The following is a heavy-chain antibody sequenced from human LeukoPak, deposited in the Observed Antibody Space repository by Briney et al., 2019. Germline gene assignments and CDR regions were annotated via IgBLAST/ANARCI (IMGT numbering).Heavy chain of an antibody. Sequence: ASVKVSCKASGYTFSSYGISWVRQAPGQGLEWMGWISVYNVNTNYAQKLQGRVTMTTDTSTSTAYMELRSLRSDDKAVYYCARDNRIQLWRQQHAFDIWGQGTMVTVSS. CDR2: ISVYNVNT. J-gene: IGHJ3*02. D-gene: IGHD5-18*01. V-gene: IGHV1-18*01. CDR1: GYTFSSYG. CDR3: ARDNRIQLWRQQHAFDI.